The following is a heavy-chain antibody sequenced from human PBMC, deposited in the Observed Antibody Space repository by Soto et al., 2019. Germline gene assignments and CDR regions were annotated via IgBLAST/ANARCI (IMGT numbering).Heavy chain of an antibody. CDR3: AKDLSGWGNYYYYGMDV. CDR1: GFTFSSYG. D-gene: IGHD6-19*01. V-gene: IGHV3-30*18. J-gene: IGHJ6*02. Sequence: PLRLSCAASGFTFSSYGMHWVRQAPGKGLEWVAVISYDGSNKYYADSVKGRFTISRDNSKNTLYLQMNSLRAEDTAVYCCAKDLSGWGNYYYYGMDVWGQGTTVTVSS. CDR2: ISYDGSNK.